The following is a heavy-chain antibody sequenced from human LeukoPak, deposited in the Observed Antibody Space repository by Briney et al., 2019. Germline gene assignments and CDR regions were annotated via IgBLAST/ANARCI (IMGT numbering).Heavy chain of an antibody. Sequence: SETLSLTCVVSGGSLSTHHWSWIRQSPGRGLEWIGYISDSGGTNYNPSLKSRVTISVDTSKNQFSLMLSSVTAADTAVYYCARGYDSSAYYPFNYWGQGTLVTVSS. V-gene: IGHV4-59*11. J-gene: IGHJ4*02. CDR1: GGSLSTHH. D-gene: IGHD3-22*01. CDR3: ARGYDSSAYYPFNY. CDR2: ISDSGGT.